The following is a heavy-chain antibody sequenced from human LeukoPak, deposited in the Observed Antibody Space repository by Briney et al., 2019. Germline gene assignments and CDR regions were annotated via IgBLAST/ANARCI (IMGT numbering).Heavy chain of an antibody. V-gene: IGHV4-59*01. CDR3: ARDKLSSGYMWFDP. CDR2: IYYSGST. CDR1: GGSISSYY. Sequence: SETLSLTRTVSGGSISSYYWSWIRQPPGKGLEWIGYIYYSGSTNYNPSLKSRVTISVDTSKNQFSLKLSSVTAVDTAVYYCARDKLSSGYMWFDPWGQGTLVTVSS. D-gene: IGHD3-22*01. J-gene: IGHJ5*02.